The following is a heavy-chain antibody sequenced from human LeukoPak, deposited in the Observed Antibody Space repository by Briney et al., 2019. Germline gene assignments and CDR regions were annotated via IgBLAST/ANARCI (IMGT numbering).Heavy chain of an antibody. CDR2: IRYDGSNK. CDR3: PKDGLGDGDAFDI. Sequence: GGSLRLSCAASGFTFSSYGMHWVRQAPGKGLEWVAFIRYDGSNKYYADSVKGRFTISRDNSKNTLYLQMNSLRAEDTAVYYCPKDGLGDGDAFDIWGQGTLVTASS. V-gene: IGHV3-30*02. CDR1: GFTFSSYG. D-gene: IGHD3-16*01. J-gene: IGHJ3*02.